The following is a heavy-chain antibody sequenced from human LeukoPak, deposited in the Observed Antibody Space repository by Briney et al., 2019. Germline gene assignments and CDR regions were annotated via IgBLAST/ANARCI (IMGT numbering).Heavy chain of an antibody. V-gene: IGHV4-61*01. CDR3: ARDMGAPDYGSYSVDY. J-gene: IGHJ4*02. Sequence: SETLSLTCTVSGGSVSGSYYWSWIRQPPGRGLEWIAYIHYSGSAAYNPSLKSRVTISRDMSTNQFSLKMTSVTAADTAVYFCARDMGAPDYGSYSVDYWGQGTLVTVSS. CDR1: GGSVSGSYY. CDR2: IHYSGSA. D-gene: IGHD4-23*01.